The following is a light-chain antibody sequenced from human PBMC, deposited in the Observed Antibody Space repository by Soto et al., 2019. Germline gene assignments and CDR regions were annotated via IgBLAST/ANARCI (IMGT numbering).Light chain of an antibody. CDR2: SNN. CDR1: SSNIKTNG. V-gene: IGLV1-44*01. CDR3: ATWDDSLNDLI. J-gene: IGLJ2*01. Sequence: QSVLTQPPSASGSPGQRVTISCSGGSSNIKTNGVSWYQQVPGAAPKLLIYSNNQRPSGAPDRFSGSKSGTSASLAISGLQSEDEATYLCATWDDSLNDLIFGGGTKLTVL.